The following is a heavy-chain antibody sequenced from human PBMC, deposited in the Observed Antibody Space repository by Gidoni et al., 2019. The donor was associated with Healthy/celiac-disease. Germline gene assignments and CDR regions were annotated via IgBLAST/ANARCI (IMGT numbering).Heavy chain of an antibody. V-gene: IGHV3-30*18. Sequence: SGAAGFTFSSYGMHWVRQAPGKGLEGVAVISYDGSNKYYADSVKGRFTISRDNSKNTLYLQMNSLRAEDTAVYYCAKGGQSRVSYGDYYYYYGMDVWGQGTTVTVSS. D-gene: IGHD4-17*01. CDR2: ISYDGSNK. J-gene: IGHJ6*02. CDR3: AKGGQSRVSYGDYYYYYGMDV. CDR1: GFTFSSYG.